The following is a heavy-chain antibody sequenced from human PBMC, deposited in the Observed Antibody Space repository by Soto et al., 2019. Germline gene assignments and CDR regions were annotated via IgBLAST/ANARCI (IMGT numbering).Heavy chain of an antibody. J-gene: IGHJ5*02. V-gene: IGHV3-30*18. D-gene: IGHD1-7*01. CDR2: ISYDGSNK. CDR3: AKDGLPYNWNYENGNWFDP. Sequence: GWSLRVSCAASGFTFSSYGMHWVRQAPGKGLEWVAVISYDGSNKYYADSVKGRFTISRDNSKNTLYLQMNSLRAEDTAVYYCAKDGLPYNWNYENGNWFDPWGQVTLVTVSS. CDR1: GFTFSSYG.